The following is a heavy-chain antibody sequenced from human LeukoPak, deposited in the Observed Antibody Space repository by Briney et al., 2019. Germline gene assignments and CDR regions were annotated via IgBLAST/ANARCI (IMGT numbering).Heavy chain of an antibody. CDR1: GFTFSSYA. V-gene: IGHV3-23*01. Sequence: GRSLRLSCAASGFTFSSYAIHWVRQAPGRGLEWVSAISGSGGNTYYADFVKGRFTISRDNSQNTLFLQMSSLRADDTATYYCAKHYGSGTYYNYFTYCGRGTLVSVSS. J-gene: IGHJ4*02. CDR2: ISGSGGNT. D-gene: IGHD3-10*01. CDR3: AKHYGSGTYYNYFTY.